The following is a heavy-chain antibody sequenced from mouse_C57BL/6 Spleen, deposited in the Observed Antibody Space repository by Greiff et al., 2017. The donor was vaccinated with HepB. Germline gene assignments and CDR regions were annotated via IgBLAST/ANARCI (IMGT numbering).Heavy chain of an antibody. D-gene: IGHD2-1*01. CDR3: ARLYYGNFFDY. CDR1: GFTFSDYG. V-gene: IGHV5-17*01. CDR2: ISSGSSTI. Sequence: EVHLVESGGGLVKPGGSLKLSCAASGFTFSDYGMHWVRQAPEKGLEWVAYISSGSSTIYYADTVKGRFTISRDNAKNTLFLQMTSLRSEDTAMYYCARLYYGNFFDYWGQGTTLTVSS. J-gene: IGHJ2*01.